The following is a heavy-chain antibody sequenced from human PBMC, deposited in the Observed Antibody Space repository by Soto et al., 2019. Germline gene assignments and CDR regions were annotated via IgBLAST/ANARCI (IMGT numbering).Heavy chain of an antibody. CDR3: ARDHHPELRFDP. J-gene: IGHJ5*02. CDR2: IIPILGTA. V-gene: IGHV1-69*01. Sequence: QVQLVQSGAEVKKPGSSVKVSCKASGGTFSSYAISWVRQAPGQGLEWMGGIIPILGTANYAQKFQGRVTITADESTSTAYIELSSLRSEDTAVYYCARDHHPELRFDPCGQGTLVTVSS. CDR1: GGTFSSYA. D-gene: IGHD1-1*01.